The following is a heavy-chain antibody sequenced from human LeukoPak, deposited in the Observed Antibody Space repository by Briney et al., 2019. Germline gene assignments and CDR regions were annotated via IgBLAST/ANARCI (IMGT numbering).Heavy chain of an antibody. J-gene: IGHJ5*02. D-gene: IGHD6-19*01. Sequence: PETLSLTCAVYGGSFSGYYWSWIRQPPGKGLEWIGEINHSGSTNYNPSLKSRVIISVDTSKNQFSLKLSSVTAADTAVYYCARGPVAGTSWGQGTLVTVSS. CDR2: INHSGST. CDR1: GGSFSGYY. V-gene: IGHV4-34*01. CDR3: ARGPVAGTS.